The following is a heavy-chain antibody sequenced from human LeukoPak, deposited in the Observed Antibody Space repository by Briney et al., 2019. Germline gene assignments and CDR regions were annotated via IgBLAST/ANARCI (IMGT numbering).Heavy chain of an antibody. D-gene: IGHD3-22*01. CDR1: GFTFSNAW. Sequence: KSGGSLRLSCVVSGFTFSNAWMNWVRQAPGKGLEWVGRIKSKTDGGTTDYAAPVKGRFTISRDDSKNTLYLQMNSLKTEDTAVYYCTTDLYYYDSSGYYYNLGYWGQGTLVTVSS. CDR2: IKSKTDGGTT. CDR3: TTDLYYYDSSGYYYNLGY. V-gene: IGHV3-15*01. J-gene: IGHJ4*02.